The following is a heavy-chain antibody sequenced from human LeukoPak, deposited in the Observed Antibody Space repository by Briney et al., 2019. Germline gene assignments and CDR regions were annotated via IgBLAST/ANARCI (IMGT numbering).Heavy chain of an antibody. V-gene: IGHV1-46*01. CDR1: GYTFTSYY. CDR2: INPSGGST. CDR3: ARVGGWTLNDYYYYYGMDV. Sequence: ASVKVSCKASGYTFTSYYMHWVRQAPGQGLEWMGIINPSGGSTSYAQKFQGRVTMTRDTSTSTVYMELSSLRSEDTAVYYCARVGGWTLNDYYYYYGMDVWGQGTTVTVSS. J-gene: IGHJ6*02. D-gene: IGHD3-16*01.